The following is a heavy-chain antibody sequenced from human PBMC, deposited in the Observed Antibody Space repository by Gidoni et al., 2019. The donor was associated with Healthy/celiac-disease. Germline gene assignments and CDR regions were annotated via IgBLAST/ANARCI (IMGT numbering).Heavy chain of an antibody. D-gene: IGHD2-2*01. CDR1: GGSISSSSYY. CDR2: IYYSGST. V-gene: IGHV4-39*01. Sequence: YGGSISSSSYYWGWIRQPPGKGLEWIGSIYYSGSTYYNPSLKSRVTISVDTSKNQFSLKLISVTAADTAVYYCVGEGIVVVPAAMRPYGMDVWGQGTTVTVSS. CDR3: VGEGIVVVPAAMRPYGMDV. J-gene: IGHJ6*02.